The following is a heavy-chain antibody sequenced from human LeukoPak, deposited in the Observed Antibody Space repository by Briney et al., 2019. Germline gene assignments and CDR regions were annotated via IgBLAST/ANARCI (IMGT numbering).Heavy chain of an antibody. CDR2: IYNSGST. CDR1: GGSISSYY. V-gene: IGHV4-4*07. Sequence: PSETLSLTCTVSGGSISSYYWSWIRQPAGKGLEWIGRIYNSGSTNYNPSLKSRVTMSVDTSKNQFSLKLSSVTAADTAVYYCARIEHLGGKLLGFDYWGQGTLVTVSS. D-gene: IGHD3-3*02. CDR3: ARIEHLGGKLLGFDY. J-gene: IGHJ4*02.